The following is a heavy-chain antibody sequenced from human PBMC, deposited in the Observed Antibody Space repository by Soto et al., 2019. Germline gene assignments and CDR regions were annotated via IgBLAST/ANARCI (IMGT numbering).Heavy chain of an antibody. V-gene: IGHV3-48*02. CDR3: ARDSYLRGYSGYDLEDYYYYGMDV. CDR2: ISSSSSTI. CDR1: GFTFSSYS. D-gene: IGHD5-12*01. J-gene: IGHJ6*02. Sequence: PGGSLRLSCAASGFTFSSYSMNLVREAPGKGLEWVSYISSSSSTIYYADSVKGRFTISRDNAKNSLYLQMNSLRDEDTAVYYCARDSYLRGYSGYDLEDYYYYGMDVWGQGTTVTVSS.